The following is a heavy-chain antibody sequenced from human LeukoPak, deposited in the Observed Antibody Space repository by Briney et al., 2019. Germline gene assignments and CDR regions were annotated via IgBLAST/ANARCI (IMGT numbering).Heavy chain of an antibody. CDR2: IDPSDSYT. CDR1: GYSFTSNW. CDR3: ASFRVRGARKWFDP. J-gene: IGHJ5*02. Sequence: GESLKISFKGSGYSFTSNWISWVRPMPRKGLEWMGRIDPSDSYTNYSPSFQGHVTISADKSISTAYLQWSSLKASDTAMYYCASFRVRGARKWFDPWGQGTLVTVSS. D-gene: IGHD3-10*01. V-gene: IGHV5-10-1*01.